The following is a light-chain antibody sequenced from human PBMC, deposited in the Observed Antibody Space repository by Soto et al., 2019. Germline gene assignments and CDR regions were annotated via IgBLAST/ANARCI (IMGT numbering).Light chain of an antibody. Sequence: EIVMTQSPPSLSVTPGEPASISCRSSQSLLHSNGFQYLDWYLQKPGQSPQLLIYLGFNRASGVPDRFSGSGSGTDFTLEISRVEAEDVGIYFCMQPLEAPWTFGQGTKVEIK. J-gene: IGKJ1*01. CDR3: MQPLEAPWT. V-gene: IGKV2-28*01. CDR2: LGF. CDR1: QSLLHSNGFQY.